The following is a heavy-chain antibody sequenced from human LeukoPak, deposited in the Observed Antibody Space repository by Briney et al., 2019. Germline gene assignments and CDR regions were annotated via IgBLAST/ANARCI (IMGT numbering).Heavy chain of an antibody. J-gene: IGHJ6*02. Sequence: PSETLSLTCNVSGGSINNYYWSWIRQPPGKGLEWIGYIYYRGSTDYNPSLKSRVTISLDTSKNQFSLKLTSVTAAGTAVYYCARDRGDNYDYYYGVDVWGQGTTVTVSS. CDR3: ARDRGDNYDYYYGVDV. D-gene: IGHD1-20*01. CDR1: GGSINNYY. V-gene: IGHV4-59*12. CDR2: IYYRGST.